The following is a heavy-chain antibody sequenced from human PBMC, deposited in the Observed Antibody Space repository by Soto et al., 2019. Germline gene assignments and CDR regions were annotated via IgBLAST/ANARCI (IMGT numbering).Heavy chain of an antibody. CDR2: VYWDDDK. CDR1: GFSLSTSGVA. D-gene: IGHD3-16*01. Sequence: SGPTLVNPARPLTLTCTFSGFSLSTSGVAVGWLRQPPGKAPEWLALVYWDDDKRYSPSLKSRLTITKDTSKNQVVLTMTNMEPVDTATYYCAHRPITFMASWFDPWGQGIPGHRLL. J-gene: IGHJ5*02. CDR3: AHRPITFMASWFDP. V-gene: IGHV2-5*02.